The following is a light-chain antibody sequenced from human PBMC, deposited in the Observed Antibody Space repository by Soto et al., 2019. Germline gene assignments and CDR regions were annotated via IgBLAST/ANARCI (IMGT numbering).Light chain of an antibody. Sequence: QSVLTQPASVSGSPGQSITISCTGTISDIGSYNSIAWYQQHPGKAPRVMIFGVTKRPSGISNRFSGPKSGYTASLTISGLQAEDEADYFCFSYAGSSTWVFGGGTKLTVL. CDR3: FSYAGSSTWV. J-gene: IGLJ3*02. CDR2: GVT. V-gene: IGLV2-23*02. CDR1: ISDIGSYNS.